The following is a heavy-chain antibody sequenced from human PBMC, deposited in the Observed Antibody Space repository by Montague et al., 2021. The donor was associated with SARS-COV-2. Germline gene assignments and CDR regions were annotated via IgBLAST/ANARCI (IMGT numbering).Heavy chain of an antibody. J-gene: IGHJ5*02. CDR2: ISSSGSTI. CDR1: GFPFSDYY. CDR3: ARVERLAAAGLWWFDT. V-gene: IGHV3-11*01. D-gene: IGHD6-13*01. Sequence: SRSISLSASGFPFSDYYMSWIRQAPGKGLEWISYISSSGSTIYYADSVKGRFTISRDNAKNSLYLQMNSLRAEDTAVYYCARVERLAAAGLWWFDTWGQGTLVTVSS.